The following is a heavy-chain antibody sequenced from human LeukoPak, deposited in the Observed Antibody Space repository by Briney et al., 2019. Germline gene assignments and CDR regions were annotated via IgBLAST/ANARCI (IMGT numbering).Heavy chain of an antibody. V-gene: IGHV4-34*01. J-gene: IGHJ4*02. D-gene: IGHD3-9*01. CDR1: GGSFSGYY. CDR3: ARGDLYYDILTGYYSEYYFDY. CDR2: INHSGST. Sequence: PSETLSLTCAVYGGSFSGYYWSWTRQPPGKGLEWIGEINHSGSTNYNPSLKSRVTISVDTSKNQFSLKLSSVTAADTAAYYCARGDLYYDILTGYYSEYYFDYWGQGTLVTVSS.